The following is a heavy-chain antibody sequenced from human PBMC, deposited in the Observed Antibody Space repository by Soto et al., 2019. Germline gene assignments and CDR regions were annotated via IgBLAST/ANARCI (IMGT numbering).Heavy chain of an antibody. Sequence: SETLSLTCAVYGGSFSGYYWSWIRQPPGKGLEWIGEINHSGSTNYNPSLKSRVTISVDTSKNQFSLKLSSVTAADTAVYYCARTRYDFWSGNWFDPWGQGTLVTV. CDR1: GGSFSGYY. CDR3: ARTRYDFWSGNWFDP. J-gene: IGHJ5*02. D-gene: IGHD3-3*01. V-gene: IGHV4-34*01. CDR2: INHSGST.